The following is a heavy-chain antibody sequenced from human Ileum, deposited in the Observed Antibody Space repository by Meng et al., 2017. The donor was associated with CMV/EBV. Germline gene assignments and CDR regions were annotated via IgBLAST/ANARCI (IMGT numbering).Heavy chain of an antibody. D-gene: IGHD2-2*01. J-gene: IGHJ5*02. CDR3: ARDNQGFCTSARCYEGDWFDP. Sequence: HWGRQAPGQGLEWMGWINPNSAGTNYAQRFQGGVTMTWDTSSSTAYMELSRLRSDDTAVYYCARDNQGFCTSARCYEGDWFDPWGQGTLVTVSS. CDR2: INPNSAGT. V-gene: IGHV1-2*02.